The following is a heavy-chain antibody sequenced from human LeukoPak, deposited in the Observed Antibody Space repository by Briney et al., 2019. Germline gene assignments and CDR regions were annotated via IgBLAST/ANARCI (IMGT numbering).Heavy chain of an antibody. V-gene: IGHV1-46*01. CDR1: GYTFTSYY. J-gene: IGHJ3*02. Sequence: ASVKVSCKASGYTFTSYYMHWVRQAPGQGLEWMGIINPSGGSTSYAQKFQGRVTMTRYTSTSTVYMELSSLRSEDTAVYYCARASSEYYYDSSGYPWGAFDIWGQGTMVTVSS. D-gene: IGHD3-22*01. CDR3: ARASSEYYYDSSGYPWGAFDI. CDR2: INPSGGST.